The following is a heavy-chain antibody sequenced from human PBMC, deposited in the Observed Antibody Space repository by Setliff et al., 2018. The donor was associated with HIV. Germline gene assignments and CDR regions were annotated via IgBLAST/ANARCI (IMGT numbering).Heavy chain of an antibody. V-gene: IGHV4-39*01. CDR3: AGVPRSGGSWPYYYYYMDV. CDR2: IYYSGST. D-gene: IGHD2-15*01. CDR1: GGSISSSSYY. J-gene: IGHJ6*03. Sequence: PSETLSLTCTVSGGSISSSSYYWGWIRQPPGKGLEWIGSIYYSGSTNYNPSLKSRVTISVDTSKNQFSLKLSSVTAADTAVYNCAGVPRSGGSWPYYYYYMDVWGKGTTVTVSS.